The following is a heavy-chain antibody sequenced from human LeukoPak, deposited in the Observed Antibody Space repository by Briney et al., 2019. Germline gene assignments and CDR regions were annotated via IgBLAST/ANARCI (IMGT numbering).Heavy chain of an antibody. CDR3: ARDSADIVVVPAAHTALGY. Sequence: GASVKVSCKVSGYTLTELSMHWVRQAPGKGLEWMGGFDPEDGETIYAQKFQGRVTMTEDTSTDTAYMELSSLRSDDAAVYYCARDSADIVVVPAAHTALGYWGQGTLVTVSS. CDR1: GYTLTELS. CDR2: FDPEDGET. J-gene: IGHJ4*02. V-gene: IGHV1-24*01. D-gene: IGHD2-2*01.